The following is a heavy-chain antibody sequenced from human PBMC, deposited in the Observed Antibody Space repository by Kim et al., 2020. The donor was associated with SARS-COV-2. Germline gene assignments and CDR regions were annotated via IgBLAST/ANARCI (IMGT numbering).Heavy chain of an antibody. Sequence: TFYADSVKGRFTISRDNSQNMVYLQMNSLRAEDTDIYYCAKRLASSALDVWGQGTTVTVSS. D-gene: IGHD6-6*01. CDR3: AKRLASSALDV. V-gene: IGHV3-23*01. CDR2: T. J-gene: IGHJ6*02.